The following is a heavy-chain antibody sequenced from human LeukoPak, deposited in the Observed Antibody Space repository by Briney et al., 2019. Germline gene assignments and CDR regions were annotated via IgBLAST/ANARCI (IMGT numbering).Heavy chain of an antibody. CDR1: GFNFSNYA. Sequence: PGGSRRLSCVASGFNFSNYAMSWVRQAPGEGLEWVSVISGSVDTTYSADSVKGRFTISRDNSKNTLYYQLDSLTAEDTAVYYCAKDRASATYEYFQYWGQGTQVTVSS. CDR3: AKDRASATYEYFQY. D-gene: IGHD3-10*01. CDR2: ISGSVDTT. J-gene: IGHJ1*01. V-gene: IGHV3-23*01.